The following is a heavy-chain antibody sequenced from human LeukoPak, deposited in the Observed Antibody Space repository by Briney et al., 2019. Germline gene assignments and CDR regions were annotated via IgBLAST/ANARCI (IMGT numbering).Heavy chain of an antibody. CDR2: INHSGST. Sequence: SETLSLTCAVYGGSFSGYYWSWIRQPPGKGLEWIGEINHSGSTNYNPSLKSRVTISVDTSKNQFSLKLSSVTAADTAVYYCARRVSRQYDSSGRLPAVGSWPWGQGTLVTVSS. V-gene: IGHV4-34*01. CDR3: ARRVSRQYDSSGRLPAVGSWP. D-gene: IGHD3-22*01. J-gene: IGHJ5*02. CDR1: GGSFSGYY.